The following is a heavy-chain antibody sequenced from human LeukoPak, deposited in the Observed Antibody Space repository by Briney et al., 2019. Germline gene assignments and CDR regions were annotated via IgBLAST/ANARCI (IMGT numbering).Heavy chain of an antibody. CDR1: GGTFSSYA. D-gene: IGHD3-10*01. CDR3: ARVTTYYYGPNSGYYSMDV. Sequence: SVKVSCKASGGTFSSYAISWVRQAPGQGLEWMGGIIPIFGTANYAQKFQGGVTITADESTSTAYMELSSLRSEDTAVYYCARVTTYYYGPNSGYYSMDVWGQGTTVTVSS. CDR2: IIPIFGTA. V-gene: IGHV1-69*13. J-gene: IGHJ6*02.